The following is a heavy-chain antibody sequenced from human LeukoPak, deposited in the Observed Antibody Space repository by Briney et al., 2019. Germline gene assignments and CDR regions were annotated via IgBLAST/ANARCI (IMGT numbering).Heavy chain of an antibody. J-gene: IGHJ4*02. Sequence: SETLSLTCTVSGGSISSYYWSWIRQPPGKGLEWIGYIYYSGSTNYNPSLKSRVTISVDTSKNQFSLKLSSVTAADTAVYYRARMKYYYDSSGYYTGGALDYWGQRTLVTVSS. CDR2: IYYSGST. CDR3: ARMKYYYDSSGYYTGGALDY. D-gene: IGHD3-22*01. V-gene: IGHV4-59*01. CDR1: GGSISSYY.